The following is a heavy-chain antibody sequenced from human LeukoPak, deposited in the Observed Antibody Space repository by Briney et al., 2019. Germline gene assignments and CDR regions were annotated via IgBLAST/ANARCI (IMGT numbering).Heavy chain of an antibody. J-gene: IGHJ4*02. CDR3: ARKPYYYDSSGYYYFDY. Sequence: SETLSPTCTVSGGSISSYYWSWIRQPAGKGLEWIGRIYTSGSTNYNPSLKSRVTMSVDTSKNQFSLKLSSVTAADTAVYYCARKPYYYDSSGYYYFDYWGQGTLVTVSS. CDR2: IYTSGST. V-gene: IGHV4-4*07. CDR1: GGSISSYY. D-gene: IGHD3-22*01.